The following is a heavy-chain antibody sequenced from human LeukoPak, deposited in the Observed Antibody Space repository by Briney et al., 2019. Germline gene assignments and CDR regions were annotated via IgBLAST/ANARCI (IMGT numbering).Heavy chain of an antibody. Sequence: GGSLRLSCAASGFTFDDYAMHWVRQAPGKGLEWVSGISWNSGSIGYADSVKGRFTISRDNAKNSLYLQMNSLRAEDTALYYCAKDIGMATIIGAFDIWGQGTMVTVSS. D-gene: IGHD5-24*01. V-gene: IGHV3-9*01. J-gene: IGHJ3*02. CDR3: AKDIGMATIIGAFDI. CDR2: ISWNSGSI. CDR1: GFTFDDYA.